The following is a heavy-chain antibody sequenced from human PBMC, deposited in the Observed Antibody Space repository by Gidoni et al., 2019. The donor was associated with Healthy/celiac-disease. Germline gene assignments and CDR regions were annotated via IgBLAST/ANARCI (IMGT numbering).Heavy chain of an antibody. D-gene: IGHD5-12*01. J-gene: IGHJ5*02. CDR1: GGSISSGSYY. V-gene: IGHV4-61*02. Sequence: QVQLQESGPGLVQPSQPLSLTCTVSGGSISSGSYYWSWIRLPAGKGLDWIGRIYTSGSTNYNPSLKSRVTISVDTSKNQFSLKLSSVTAADTAVYYCAREDGYIGFDPWGQGTLVTVSS. CDR3: AREDGYIGFDP. CDR2: IYTSGST.